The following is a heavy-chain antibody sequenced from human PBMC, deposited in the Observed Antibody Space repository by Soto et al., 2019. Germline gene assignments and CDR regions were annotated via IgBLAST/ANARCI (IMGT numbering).Heavy chain of an antibody. V-gene: IGHV4-59*01. CDR3: ARVWMTTDAFDI. Sequence: SETLSLTCTVSGGSISSYYWSWIRQPPGKGLEWIGYIYYSGSTNYNPSLKSRVTISVDTSKNQFSLKLSSVTAADTAVYYCARVWMTTDAFDIWGQGTMVTVSS. J-gene: IGHJ3*02. D-gene: IGHD4-17*01. CDR2: IYYSGST. CDR1: GGSISSYY.